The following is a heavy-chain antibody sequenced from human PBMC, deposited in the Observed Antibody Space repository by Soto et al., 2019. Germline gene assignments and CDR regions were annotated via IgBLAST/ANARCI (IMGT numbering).Heavy chain of an antibody. V-gene: IGHV1-8*01. CDR2: MNPNSGNT. CDR1: GYTFTSYD. D-gene: IGHD1-26*01. J-gene: IGHJ4*02. CDR3: AGEHSGRPAH. Sequence: QVQLVQSGAEVKKPGASVKVSCKASGYTFTSYDINWVRQATGQGLEWMGWMNPNSGNTAYAQKSQGTVTMTRKASTSTAYRELSSLRSADTAVSNCAGEHSGRPAHWGQGPLVTVSA.